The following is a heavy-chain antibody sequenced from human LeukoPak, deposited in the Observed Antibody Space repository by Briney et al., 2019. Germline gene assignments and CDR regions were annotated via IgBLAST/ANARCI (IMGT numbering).Heavy chain of an antibody. CDR3: ARDLFSRVAVSYDAFDI. D-gene: IGHD3-3*01. V-gene: IGHV4-30-2*01. Sequence: SETLSLTCTVSGGSISSGGYYWSWIRQPPGKGLEWIGYIYHSGSTYYNPSLKSRVTISVDRSKNQFSLKLSSVTAADTAVYYCARDLFSRVAVSYDAFDIWGQGTMVTVSS. J-gene: IGHJ3*02. CDR1: GGSISSGGYY. CDR2: IYHSGST.